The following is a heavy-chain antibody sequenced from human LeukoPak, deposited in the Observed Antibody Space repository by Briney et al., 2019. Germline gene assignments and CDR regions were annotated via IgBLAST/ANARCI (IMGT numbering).Heavy chain of an antibody. J-gene: IGHJ4*02. D-gene: IGHD3-22*01. Sequence: GGSLRLSCAASGFTFSSSWMHWVRQAPEEGLVWVSRINSDGSSTSYADSVKGRFTISRDNSKNTLYPQMNSLRAEDTAVYYCARDAYDSSGYLFDYWGQGTLVTVSS. CDR2: INSDGSST. V-gene: IGHV3-74*01. CDR1: GFTFSSSW. CDR3: ARDAYDSSGYLFDY.